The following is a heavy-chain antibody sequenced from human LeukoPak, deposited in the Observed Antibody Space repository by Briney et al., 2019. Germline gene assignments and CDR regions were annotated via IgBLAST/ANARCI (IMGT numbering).Heavy chain of an antibody. V-gene: IGHV3-23*01. CDR2: ISGSAGST. Sequence: GGSLRLSCAASGFTFNTYAMNWVRQAPGKGLECVSGISGSAGSTYYADSVKGRFTISRDNSKNTLYLQMSSLRAEDTAVYYCAREGTNWNDGRFDYWGQGTLVTVSS. J-gene: IGHJ4*02. CDR1: GFTFNTYA. D-gene: IGHD1-1*01. CDR3: AREGTNWNDGRFDY.